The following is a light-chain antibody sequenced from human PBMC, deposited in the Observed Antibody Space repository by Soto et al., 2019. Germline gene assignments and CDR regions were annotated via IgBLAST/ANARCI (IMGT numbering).Light chain of an antibody. CDR1: SSDIGAYNY. V-gene: IGLV2-14*01. J-gene: IGLJ2*01. Sequence: QSALTQPASVSGSPGQSITISCTGTSSDIGAYNYVSWYRQHPGKTPKLMIYGVTNRPSGVSNRFSGSKSGSTASLTISGLQAEDEADYYCSSYTTSSTLEFGGGTKLTVL. CDR3: SSYTTSSTLE. CDR2: GVT.